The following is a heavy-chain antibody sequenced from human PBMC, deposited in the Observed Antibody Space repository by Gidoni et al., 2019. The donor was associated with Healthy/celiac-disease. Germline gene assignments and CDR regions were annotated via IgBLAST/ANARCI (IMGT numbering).Heavy chain of an antibody. J-gene: IGHJ4*02. D-gene: IGHD1-26*01. V-gene: IGHV4-59*08. CDR1: GGSISSYY. CDR2: IYYSGST. Sequence: QVQLQESGPGLVKPSETLSLTCTVSGGSISSYYWSWLRQPPGKGLEWIGYIYYSGSTNYNPALKSRVTISVDTSKNQFSLKLSSVTAADTAVYYCARHTSGSYTPFDYWGQGTLVTVSS. CDR3: ARHTSGSYTPFDY.